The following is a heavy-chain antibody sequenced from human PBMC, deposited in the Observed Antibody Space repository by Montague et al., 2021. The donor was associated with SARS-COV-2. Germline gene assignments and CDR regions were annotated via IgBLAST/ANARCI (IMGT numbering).Heavy chain of an antibody. Sequence: TLSLTRTVSGASISNPTYSWGWIRQPAGKELEWIGRMFTSGSTTYNPSLKSRVTISVDTSKNQFSLRLNSVTAADTAVYYCVREGGSMTFDYWGQGILVTVSS. D-gene: IGHD1-26*01. CDR3: VREGGSMTFDY. V-gene: IGHV4-61*02. CDR2: MFTSGST. CDR1: GASISNPTYS. J-gene: IGHJ4*02.